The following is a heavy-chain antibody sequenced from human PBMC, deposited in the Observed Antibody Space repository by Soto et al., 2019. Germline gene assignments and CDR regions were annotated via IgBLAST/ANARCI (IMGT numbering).Heavy chain of an antibody. Sequence: GGSLRLSCAASGFTFSSYAMHWVRQAPGKGLEYVSAISSNGGSTYYANSVKGRFTISRDNSKNTLYLQMGSLRAEDMAVYYCARGGGDSVWGSYSLWGQGTLVTVSS. D-gene: IGHD3-16*01. CDR1: GFTFSSYA. CDR3: ARGGGDSVWGSYSL. J-gene: IGHJ4*02. CDR2: ISSNGGST. V-gene: IGHV3-64*01.